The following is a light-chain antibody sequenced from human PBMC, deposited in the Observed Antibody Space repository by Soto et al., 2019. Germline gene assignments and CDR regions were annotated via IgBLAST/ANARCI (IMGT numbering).Light chain of an antibody. V-gene: IGLV2-14*01. J-gene: IGLJ1*01. CDR2: EVR. CDR3: ISYRGSDTSYV. CDR1: SSDIASYNY. Sequence: QSVLTQAASVSGSPGQSITISCTGTSSDIASYNYVAWYQQFPGKTPTLIIYEVRNRPSGVPFRFSGSKSGNTASLTISGLKAEDEADYYCISYRGSDTSYVFGTGTKVT.